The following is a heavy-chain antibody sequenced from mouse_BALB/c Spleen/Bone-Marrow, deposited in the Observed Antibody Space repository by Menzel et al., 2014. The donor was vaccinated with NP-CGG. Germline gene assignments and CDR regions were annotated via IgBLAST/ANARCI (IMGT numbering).Heavy chain of an antibody. V-gene: IGHV5-6*02. CDR3: SRRQSVNCAVDY. Sequence: DVMLVESGGDLVKPGGSLKLSCAASGFTFSSYGFFWVRQTPDKRLEWVATISNGGTFTYYPDSVKGRFTISRGNAKNTLYLQMSSLKSEDTAMYYCSRRQSVNCAVDYWGQGTSLTVSS. CDR1: GFTFSSYG. CDR2: ISNGGTFT. J-gene: IGHJ4*01.